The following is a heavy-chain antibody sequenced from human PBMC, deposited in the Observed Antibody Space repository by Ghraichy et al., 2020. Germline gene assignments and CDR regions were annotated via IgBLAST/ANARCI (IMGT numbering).Heavy chain of an antibody. CDR2: IYSGGST. CDR1: GFTVSSNY. J-gene: IGHJ6*02. V-gene: IGHV3-66*01. CDR3: AREVVVVPAAGYASGMDV. Sequence: GGSLRLSCAASGFTVSSNYMSWVRQAPGKGLEWVSVIYSGGSTYYADSVKGRFTISRDNSKNTLYLQMNSLRAEDTAVYYCAREVVVVPAAGYASGMDVWGQGTTVTVSS. D-gene: IGHD2-2*01.